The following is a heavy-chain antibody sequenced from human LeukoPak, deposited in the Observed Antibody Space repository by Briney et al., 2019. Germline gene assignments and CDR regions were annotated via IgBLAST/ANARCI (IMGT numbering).Heavy chain of an antibody. CDR1: GFTFSSFT. D-gene: IGHD5-12*01. J-gene: IGHJ4*02. Sequence: GGSLRLSCAASGFTFSSFTMNWVRQTPGKGLEWVSYIDTTSNNIYYADSVKGRFTISRDNSKNTLYLQMNSLRAEDTAVYYCARDRGYDSGFDYWGQGTLVTVSS. V-gene: IGHV3-48*01. CDR3: ARDRGYDSGFDY. CDR2: IDTTSNNI.